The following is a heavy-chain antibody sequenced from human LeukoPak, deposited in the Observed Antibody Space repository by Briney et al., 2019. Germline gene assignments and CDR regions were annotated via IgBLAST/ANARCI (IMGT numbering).Heavy chain of an antibody. CDR3: ARGPPYFGSGNYYHIVDY. CDR2: ISSSSSTI. CDR1: GFTFSNYS. J-gene: IGHJ4*02. Sequence: GSLGLSCAASGFTFSNYSMNLVRQAPGEGLGGGSFISSSSSTIYYADSVKGRFTISRDNAKDSLYLQMNSLRAEDTAVYYCARGPPYFGSGNYYHIVDYWGRGTLVTVSS. V-gene: IGHV3-48*01. D-gene: IGHD3-10*01.